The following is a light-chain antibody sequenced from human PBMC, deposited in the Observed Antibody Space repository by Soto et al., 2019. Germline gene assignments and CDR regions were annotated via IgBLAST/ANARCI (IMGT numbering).Light chain of an antibody. CDR2: GAS. CDR3: QQYNNWPPLT. V-gene: IGKV3-15*01. CDR1: QSFSNN. Sequence: EIVMTQSPATLSVSPGERATLSCRASQSFSNNLAWYQQKPGQAPRLLIYGASTRATGIPARLSGSGSGTEFTLTISSLQSEDFAVYYCQQYNNWPPLTFGGGTKVEIK. J-gene: IGKJ4*01.